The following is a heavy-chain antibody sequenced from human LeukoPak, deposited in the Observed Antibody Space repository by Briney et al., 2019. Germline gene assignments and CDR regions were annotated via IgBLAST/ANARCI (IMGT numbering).Heavy chain of an antibody. J-gene: IGHJ5*02. D-gene: IGHD1-26*01. CDR3: ARDPYLSWGFDP. CDR2: IYYSGST. CDR1: GGSISSSSSY. Sequence: PSETLSLTCTVSGGSISSSSSYWGWIRQPPGKGLEWIGSIYYSGSTYYNPSLKSRVTISVDTSKNQFSLKLSSVTAADTAVYYCARDPYLSWGFDPWGQGTLVTVSS. V-gene: IGHV4-39*07.